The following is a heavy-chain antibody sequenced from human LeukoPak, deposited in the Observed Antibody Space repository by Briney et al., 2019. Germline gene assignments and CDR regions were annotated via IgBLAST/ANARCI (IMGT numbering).Heavy chain of an antibody. CDR3: AREMITFGGVIPRADY. Sequence: ASVKVSCKASGYTFTGYFIHWVRQAPGQGLEWMGWINPNNYDTNYAQKFQGRVTMTRDTSITTAYMELSRLRSDDTAVYYCAREMITFGGVIPRADYWGQGTLVTVSS. CDR1: GYTFTGYF. J-gene: IGHJ4*02. CDR2: INPNNYDT. V-gene: IGHV1-2*02. D-gene: IGHD3-16*02.